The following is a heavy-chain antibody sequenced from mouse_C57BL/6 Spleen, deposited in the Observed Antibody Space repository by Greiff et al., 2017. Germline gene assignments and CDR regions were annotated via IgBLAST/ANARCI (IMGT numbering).Heavy chain of an antibody. CDR2: IRLKSDNYAT. D-gene: IGHD4-1*01. J-gene: IGHJ2*01. Sequence: EVKVEESGGGLVQPGGSMKLSCVASGFTFSNYWMNWVRQSPEKGLEWVAQIRLKSDNYATHYAESVKGRFTISRDDSKSSVYLQMNNLRAEDTGMYYCTGGDWDDDYWGQGTTLTVSS. V-gene: IGHV6-3*01. CDR1: GFTFSNYW. CDR3: TGGDWDDDY.